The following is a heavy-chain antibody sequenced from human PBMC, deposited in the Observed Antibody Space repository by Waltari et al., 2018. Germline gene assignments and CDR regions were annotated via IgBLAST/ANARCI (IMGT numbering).Heavy chain of an antibody. V-gene: IGHV3-21*01. CDR2: MVSSANYL. CDR1: GFTLISYN. Sequence: EVRLVESGGGMVKLGGSLRLSCAVSGFTLISYNMNWVRQAPGKGLEWVSSMVSSANYLYYADSVRGRFIVSRDSVKTALYLQMISLRAEDTAIYYCTREPGARDIWGQGTMVAVSS. D-gene: IGHD7-27*01. CDR3: TREPGARDI. J-gene: IGHJ3*02.